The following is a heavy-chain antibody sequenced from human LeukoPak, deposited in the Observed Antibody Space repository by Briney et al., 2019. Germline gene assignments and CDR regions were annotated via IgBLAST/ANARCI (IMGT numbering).Heavy chain of an antibody. CDR1: GYTFTSYD. CDR3: ARYIAAAGTRVGDC. J-gene: IGHJ4*02. V-gene: IGHV1-8*01. D-gene: IGHD6-13*01. Sequence: ASVKVSCKASGYTFTSYDINWVRQATGQGLEWMGWMNPNSGNTGYAQKFQGRVTMTRDTSISTAYMELSSLRSEDTAVYYCARYIAAAGTRVGDCWGQGTLVTVSS. CDR2: MNPNSGNT.